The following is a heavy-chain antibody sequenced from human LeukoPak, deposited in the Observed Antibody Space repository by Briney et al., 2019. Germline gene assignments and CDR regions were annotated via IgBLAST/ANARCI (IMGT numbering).Heavy chain of an antibody. J-gene: IGHJ5*02. CDR3: ASQWGFDSIGYYSNH. CDR1: GASISSYY. D-gene: IGHD3-22*01. Sequence: SETLSLTCTVSGASISSYYWSWMRQSPERGLELIRYIHHSGTTNYNPSIKSRVTMSVDTSNNLFSLKLTSVSAADTAVYYCASQWGFDSIGYYSNHWGQGTLVTVSS. CDR2: IHHSGTT. V-gene: IGHV4-59*08.